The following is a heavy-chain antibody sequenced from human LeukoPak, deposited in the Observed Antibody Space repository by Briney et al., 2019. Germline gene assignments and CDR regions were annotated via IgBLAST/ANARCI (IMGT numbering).Heavy chain of an antibody. Sequence: GASVKVSCKASGYTFTSYGISWVRQAPGQGLEGMGWISAYNGNTNYAQKLQGRVNMTTDTSTSTAYMGLRSLRSDDTAVYFCARDADYDILTGYYYYYGMDVWGKGTTVTVSS. D-gene: IGHD3-9*01. J-gene: IGHJ6*04. CDR1: GYTFTSYG. V-gene: IGHV1-18*04. CDR2: ISAYNGNT. CDR3: ARDADYDILTGYYYYYGMDV.